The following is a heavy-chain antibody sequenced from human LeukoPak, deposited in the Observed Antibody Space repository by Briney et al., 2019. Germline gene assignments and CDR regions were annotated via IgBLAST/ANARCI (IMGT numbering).Heavy chain of an antibody. Sequence: SVKVSCKASGGTFSSYAISWVRQAPGQGLEWMGGIIPIFGTANHAQKFQGRVTITADESTSTAYMELSSLRSEDTAVYYCARARVVTQYFDYWGQGTLVTVSS. CDR1: GGTFSSYA. CDR2: IIPIFGTA. CDR3: ARARVVTQYFDY. J-gene: IGHJ4*02. V-gene: IGHV1-69*01. D-gene: IGHD2-21*02.